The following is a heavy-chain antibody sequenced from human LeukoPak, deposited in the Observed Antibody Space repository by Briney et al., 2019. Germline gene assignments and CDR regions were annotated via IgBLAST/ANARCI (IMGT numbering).Heavy chain of an antibody. V-gene: IGHV3-15*01. CDR2: IKSKTDGGTT. J-gene: IGHJ4*02. Sequence: GGSLRLSCAPSGFTFTNAWMSWVRHAPGKGLQWVGRIKSKTDGGTTDYAAPVKGRFTISRDDPKNTLFLQMNSLKTEDTAVYYCTTHLPYNYWGQGTLVTVSS. D-gene: IGHD1-14*01. CDR1: GFTFTNAW. CDR3: TTHLPYNY.